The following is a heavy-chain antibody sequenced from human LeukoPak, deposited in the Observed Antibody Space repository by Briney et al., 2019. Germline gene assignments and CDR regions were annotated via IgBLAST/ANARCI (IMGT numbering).Heavy chain of an antibody. V-gene: IGHV4-38-2*01. Sequence: SETLSLTCSVSGYSINSVYYWGWIRQPPEKGLEGIGSIHHSGTTYYNPSLKSRVTISMDTSRNQFSLKLTSVTAADTALYYCASPSTRGYAYGRSDFDSRDQGTLVTVSS. CDR2: IHHSGTT. CDR3: ASPSTRGYAYGRSDFDS. D-gene: IGHD5-18*01. J-gene: IGHJ4*02. CDR1: GYSINSVYY.